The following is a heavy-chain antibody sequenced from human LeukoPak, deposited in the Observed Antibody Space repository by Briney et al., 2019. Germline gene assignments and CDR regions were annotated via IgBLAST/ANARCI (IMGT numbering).Heavy chain of an antibody. CDR2: ISGSGDGT. CDR3: TKGRGDSSGWRFDY. J-gene: IGHJ4*02. V-gene: IGHV3-23*01. Sequence: GGSLRLSCAASGFTFSNYALSWVRQAPGKGLEWVSGISGSGDGTYYADPVKGRFTISRDNSNNTLYLQMSSLRADDTAVYYCTKGRGDSSGWRFDYWGQGTLVTVSS. CDR1: GFTFSNYA. D-gene: IGHD6-19*01.